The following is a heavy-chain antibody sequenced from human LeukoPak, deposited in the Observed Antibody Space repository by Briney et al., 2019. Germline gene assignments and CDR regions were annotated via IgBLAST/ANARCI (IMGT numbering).Heavy chain of an antibody. CDR2: IYHSGST. V-gene: IGHV4-4*02. Sequence: PSEILSLTCAVSGGSISSSNWWSWVRQPPGKGLEWIGEIYHSGSTNYNPSLKSRVTISVDKSKNQFSLKLSSVTAADTAVYYCARVDYDSSGYYSYWGQGTLVTVSS. CDR3: ARVDYDSSGYYSY. J-gene: IGHJ4*02. D-gene: IGHD3-22*01. CDR1: GGSISSSNW.